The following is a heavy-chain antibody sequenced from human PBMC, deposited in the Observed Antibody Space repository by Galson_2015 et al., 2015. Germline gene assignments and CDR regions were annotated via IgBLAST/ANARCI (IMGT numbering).Heavy chain of an antibody. Sequence: SVKVSCKASGYTFTSYLMHWARQAPGQSPEWMGWINADNGNTKYSQKVQGRVTITRDASASTAYMELNSLRSEDGGVYYCARGKSGYKDDAFDIWGQGTMVTVSS. CDR1: GYTFTSYL. D-gene: IGHD5-12*01. CDR2: INADNGNT. J-gene: IGHJ3*02. CDR3: ARGKSGYKDDAFDI. V-gene: IGHV1-3*01.